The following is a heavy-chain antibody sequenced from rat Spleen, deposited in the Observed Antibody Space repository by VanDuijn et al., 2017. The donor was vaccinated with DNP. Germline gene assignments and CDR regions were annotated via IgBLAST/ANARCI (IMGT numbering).Heavy chain of an antibody. V-gene: IGHV2S12*01. J-gene: IGHJ3*01. CDR1: GFSLTSYG. Sequence: QVQLKESGPGLVQPSQTLSLTCTVSGFSLTSYGVSWVRQFPGKGLEWIAAISSGGSTYYNSGLKSRLRISRDTSKSQVFLKMNSLQTEDTAFYFCTREGTALFAYWGQGTLVTVSS. CDR3: TREGTALFAY. CDR2: ISSGGST. D-gene: IGHD1-11*01.